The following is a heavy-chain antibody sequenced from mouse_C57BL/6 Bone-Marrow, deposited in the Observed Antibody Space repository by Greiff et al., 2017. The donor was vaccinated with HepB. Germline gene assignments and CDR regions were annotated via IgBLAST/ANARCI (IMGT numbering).Heavy chain of an antibody. D-gene: IGHD1-1*01. Sequence: VQLQQPGAELVKPGASVKMSCKASGYTFTSYWITWVKQRPGQGLEWIGDIYPGSGSTNYNEKFKSKATLTVDTSSSTAYMQLSSLTSEDSAVYYCARKYYGSSYVTFYAMDYWGQGTSVTVSS. J-gene: IGHJ4*01. CDR3: ARKYYGSSYVTFYAMDY. V-gene: IGHV1-55*01. CDR2: IYPGSGST. CDR1: GYTFTSYW.